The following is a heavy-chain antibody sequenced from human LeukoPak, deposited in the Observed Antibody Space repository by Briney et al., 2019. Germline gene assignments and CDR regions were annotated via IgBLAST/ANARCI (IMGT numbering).Heavy chain of an antibody. V-gene: IGHV3-7*01. D-gene: IGHD3-22*01. CDR3: ATSYDSSGNN. CDR2: IRQDGNVK. J-gene: IGHJ4*02. CDR1: GFAFSNFW. Sequence: GGSLRLSCAASGFAFSNFWMSWVRPAPGKGLEWVGNIRQDGNVKYYVASVKGRFTISRDNAKNSLYLQMNSLTVEDTAVYYCATSYDSSGNNWGQGTLVTVSS.